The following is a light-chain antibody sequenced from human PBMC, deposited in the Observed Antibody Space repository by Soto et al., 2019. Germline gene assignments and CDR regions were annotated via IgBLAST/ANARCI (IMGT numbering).Light chain of an antibody. CDR2: GAS. CDR1: QSVSSN. Sequence: EIVMTQSPATLSVSPGERATLSCRASQSVSSNFAWYQQKPGQAPRLLIYGASTRATGVPARFSGSVSGTEFTLTISSLQSEDFAIYYCQHYNNWPPWTFGQGTKVEIK. CDR3: QHYNNWPPWT. J-gene: IGKJ1*01. V-gene: IGKV3-15*01.